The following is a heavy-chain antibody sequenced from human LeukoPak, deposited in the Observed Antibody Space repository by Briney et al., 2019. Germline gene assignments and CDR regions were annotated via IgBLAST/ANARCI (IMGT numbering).Heavy chain of an antibody. Sequence: SETLSLTCTVSGGSISNYYWSWIRQPPGKGLEWIGDISYSGSTNYNPSPKSRITISIHTSKNQFSLKLSSVTAADTAVYYCARDIKDYGMDVWGQGTTVTVSS. J-gene: IGHJ6*02. CDR3: ARDIKDYGMDV. V-gene: IGHV4-59*01. CDR2: ISYSGST. CDR1: GGSISNYY.